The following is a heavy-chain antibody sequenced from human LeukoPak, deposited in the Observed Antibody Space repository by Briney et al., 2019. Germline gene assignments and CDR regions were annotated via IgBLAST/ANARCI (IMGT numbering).Heavy chain of an antibody. CDR2: INHSGST. CDR3: AGYCSGGSCYGGNNWFDP. D-gene: IGHD2-15*01. V-gene: IGHV4-34*01. J-gene: IGHJ5*02. CDR1: GGSFSGYY. Sequence: PSETLSLTCAVYGGSFSGYYWSWIRQPPGKGLEWIGEINHSGSTNYNPSLKSRVTISVDTSKNQFSLKLSSVTAADTAVYYCAGYCSGGSCYGGNNWFDPWGQGTLVTVSS.